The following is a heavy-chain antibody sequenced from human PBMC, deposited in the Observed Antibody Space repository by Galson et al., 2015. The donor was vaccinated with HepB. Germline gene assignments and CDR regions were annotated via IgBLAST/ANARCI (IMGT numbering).Heavy chain of an antibody. CDR1: GGTFSSYA. D-gene: IGHD2-2*01. Sequence: SVKVSCKASGGTFSSYAISWVRQAPGQGLEWMGGIIPIFGTANYAQKFQGRVTITADESTSTAYMELSSLRSEDTAVYYCARGGYCSSTSCPYNYWGQGTLVTVSS. V-gene: IGHV1-69*13. CDR2: IIPIFGTA. J-gene: IGHJ4*02. CDR3: ARGGYCSSTSCPYNY.